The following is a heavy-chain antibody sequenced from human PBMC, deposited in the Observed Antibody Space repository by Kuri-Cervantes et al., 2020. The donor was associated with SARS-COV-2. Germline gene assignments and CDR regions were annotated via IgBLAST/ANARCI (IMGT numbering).Heavy chain of an antibody. CDR1: GYTFSSYY. J-gene: IGHJ6*02. V-gene: IGHV1-46*01. Sequence: ASVKVSCKASGYTFSSYYIHWVRQAPGQGLEWMGIINPSGGTTNYAQKFQGRVTMTRDTSTSTVYMELSSLRSEDTAVYYCARGSSSWYALTIYYYYGMDVWGQGTTVTVSS. CDR2: INPSGGTT. CDR3: ARGSSSWYALTIYYYYGMDV. D-gene: IGHD6-13*01.